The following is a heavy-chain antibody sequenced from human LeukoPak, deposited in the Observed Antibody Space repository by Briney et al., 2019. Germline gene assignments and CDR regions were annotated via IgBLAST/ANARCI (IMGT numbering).Heavy chain of an antibody. CDR2: IYHSGST. CDR1: GGSISSGGYS. J-gene: IGHJ3*02. Sequence: SETLSLTCAVSGGSISSGGYSWRWIRQPPGKGLEWIGYIYHSGSTYYNPSLKSRVTISVDRSKNQFSLKLSSVTAADTAVYYCARAVDIEAFDIWGQGTMVTVSS. CDR3: ARAVDIEAFDI. V-gene: IGHV4-30-2*01. D-gene: IGHD5-12*01.